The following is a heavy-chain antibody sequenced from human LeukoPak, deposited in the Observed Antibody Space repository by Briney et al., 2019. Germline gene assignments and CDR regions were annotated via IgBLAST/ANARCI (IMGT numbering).Heavy chain of an antibody. CDR1: GFTFTTYA. CDR2: IKNNGVST. Sequence: GGSLRLSCAASGFTFTTYAMSWVRQAPGKGLEWLSTIKNNGVSTYYADSVKGRFTISRDNAKNSLYLQMNSLRAEDTAVYYCAREGLSWELPYWGQGTLVTVSS. J-gene: IGHJ4*02. D-gene: IGHD1-26*01. V-gene: IGHV3-23*01. CDR3: AREGLSWELPY.